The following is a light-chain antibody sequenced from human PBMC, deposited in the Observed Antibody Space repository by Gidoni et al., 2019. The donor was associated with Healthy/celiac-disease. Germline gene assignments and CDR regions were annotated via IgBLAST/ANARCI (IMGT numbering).Light chain of an antibody. J-gene: IGKJ2*01. CDR1: QSISSW. Sequence: DIQMTPSPSTLSASVGDRVTITCRASQSISSWLAWYQQKPGRAPKLLIYKASSLESGVPSGFSGSGSGTEFTLTISSLQPDDLATYYCQQYNSYPYTFXXXTKLEIK. CDR2: KAS. CDR3: QQYNSYPYT. V-gene: IGKV1-5*03.